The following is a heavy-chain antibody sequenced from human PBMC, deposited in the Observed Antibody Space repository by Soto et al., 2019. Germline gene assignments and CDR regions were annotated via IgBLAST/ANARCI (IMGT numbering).Heavy chain of an antibody. Sequence: LGESLKISCKGSGYSFTSYWIGWVRQMPGKGLEWMGIIYPGDSDTRYSPSFQGQATISADKSISTAYLQWSSLKASDTAMYYCARVYDSSGYYLIFDYWGQGTLVTVSS. CDR1: GYSFTSYW. J-gene: IGHJ4*02. V-gene: IGHV5-51*01. D-gene: IGHD3-22*01. CDR2: IYPGDSDT. CDR3: ARVYDSSGYYLIFDY.